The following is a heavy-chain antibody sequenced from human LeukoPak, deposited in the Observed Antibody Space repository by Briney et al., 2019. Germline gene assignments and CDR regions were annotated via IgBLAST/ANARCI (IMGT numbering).Heavy chain of an antibody. CDR2: ISGSGRTT. Sequence: PGGSLRLSCVASGFTFSSYTMNWVRQAPGKGLEWVSGISGSGRTTYYADSVKGRFTISRDNSKNTLYLEMNSLRVEDTAVYYCAKDVYSSSWSYFDYWGQGTLVTVSS. CDR1: GFTFSSYT. CDR3: AKDVYSSSWSYFDY. V-gene: IGHV3-23*01. D-gene: IGHD6-13*01. J-gene: IGHJ4*02.